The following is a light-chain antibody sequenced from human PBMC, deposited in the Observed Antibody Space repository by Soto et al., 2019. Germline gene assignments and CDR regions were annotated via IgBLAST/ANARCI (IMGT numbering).Light chain of an antibody. Sequence: QSALTQPASVSGSPGQSITISCTGTSSDVGGYNYVSWYQQYPGKAPKFMIYDVSNRPPGVSNRFSGSKSGNTASLTISGLQAEDEADYYCCSYTTSNTRQIVFGTGTKLTVL. V-gene: IGLV2-14*01. J-gene: IGLJ1*01. CDR3: CSYTTSNTRQIV. CDR2: DVS. CDR1: SSDVGGYNY.